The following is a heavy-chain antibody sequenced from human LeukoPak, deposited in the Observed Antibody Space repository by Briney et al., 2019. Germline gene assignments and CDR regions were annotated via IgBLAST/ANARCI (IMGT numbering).Heavy chain of an antibody. J-gene: IGHJ6*03. D-gene: IGHD2-2*01. CDR2: ISNSASSI. V-gene: IGHV3-48*04. CDR1: GFTFNSYG. Sequence: GGSLRLSCAASGFTFNSYGIHWVRQAPGKGLEWVSYISNSASSILYADSVKGRFTISRDNSKNSLYLQMNSLRAEDTALYYCAKGACSSTSCYEYYYYMDVWGKGTTVTVSS. CDR3: AKGACSSTSCYEYYYYMDV.